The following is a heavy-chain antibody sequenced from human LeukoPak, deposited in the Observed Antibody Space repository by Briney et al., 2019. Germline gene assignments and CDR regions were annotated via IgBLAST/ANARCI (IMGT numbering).Heavy chain of an antibody. J-gene: IGHJ4*02. CDR2: INPISGGT. V-gene: IGHV1-2*06. CDR1: GYSFTGYY. Sequence: ASVKVSCKASGYSFTGYYLHWVRQAPGQGLEWMGRINPISGGTIYAQKFQGRVTMTRDTSISTAYMELSRLRSDDTAVYYCARIMVRGAIHYWGQGTLVTVSS. CDR3: ARIMVRGAIHY. D-gene: IGHD3-10*01.